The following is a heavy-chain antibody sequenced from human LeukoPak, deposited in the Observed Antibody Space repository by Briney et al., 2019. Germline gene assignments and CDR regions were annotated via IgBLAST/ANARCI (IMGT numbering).Heavy chain of an antibody. CDR1: GFTFSSYW. CDR2: IKQDGSEK. D-gene: IGHD3-10*01. J-gene: IGHJ4*02. Sequence: GGSLRLSCAASGFTFSSYWMSWVRQAPGKGLEWVANIKQDGSEKYYVDSVKGRFTISRDNTKNSLYLQMNSLRAEDTAVYYCARGEYGSGSYHIDYWGQGTLVTVSS. V-gene: IGHV3-7*01. CDR3: ARGEYGSGSYHIDY.